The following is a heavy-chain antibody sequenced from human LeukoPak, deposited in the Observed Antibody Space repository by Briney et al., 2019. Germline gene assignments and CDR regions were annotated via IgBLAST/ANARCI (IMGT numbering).Heavy chain of an antibody. CDR3: ARVSIAAAGDRFDY. D-gene: IGHD6-13*01. Sequence: SETLSLTCAVSGYSISSGYYWGWIRQPPGKGLEGIGYIYYSGSTYYNPSLKSRFTISVDTSKHPFSLKQSSATAADTAVYYCARVSIAAAGDRFDYWGQGTLVTVSS. CDR1: GYSISSGYY. V-gene: IGHV4-30-4*08. CDR2: IYYSGST. J-gene: IGHJ4*02.